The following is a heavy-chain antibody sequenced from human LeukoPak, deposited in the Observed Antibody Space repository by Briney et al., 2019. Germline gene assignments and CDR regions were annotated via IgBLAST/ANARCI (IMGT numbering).Heavy chain of an antibody. Sequence: GGSLRLSCLASGFTFRDYYMTWIRQAPGKGLGWISFISSRGTTTDYADSVKGRFTISRDNANSSLFLQMNSLRAEDTALYYCARDRGSNNYFDHWGQGTLVTVSS. CDR2: ISSRGTTT. J-gene: IGHJ4*02. V-gene: IGHV3-11*01. D-gene: IGHD2-2*01. CDR3: ARDRGSNNYFDH. CDR1: GFTFRDYY.